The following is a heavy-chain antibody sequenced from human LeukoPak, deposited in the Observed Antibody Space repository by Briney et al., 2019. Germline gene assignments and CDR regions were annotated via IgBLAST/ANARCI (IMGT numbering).Heavy chain of an antibody. CDR2: IKQDGSEK. CDR1: GFTFSRYW. Sequence: PGGSLRLSCAASGFTFSRYWMSWVRQAPGKGLEWVANIKQDGSEKYYVDSVKGRFTISRDNAKNSLYLQMNSLRAEDTAVYYCVLNYGSGSYYLPLWGQGTLVTVSS. D-gene: IGHD3-10*01. V-gene: IGHV3-7*01. CDR3: VLNYGSGSYYLPL. J-gene: IGHJ4*02.